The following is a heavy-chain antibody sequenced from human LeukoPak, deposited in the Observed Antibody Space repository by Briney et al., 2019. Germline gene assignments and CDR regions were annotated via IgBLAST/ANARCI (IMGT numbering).Heavy chain of an antibody. CDR1: GFTFSSYW. D-gene: IGHD3-22*01. J-gene: IGHJ1*01. CDR2: IKSDGST. Sequence: GGSLRLSCAASGFTFSSYWMHWVRQAPGKGLVWVSRIKSDGSTDYADSVKGRFTISRDNAKNTVSLQMNSLRAEDTGVYCCARAPSEIGGYYPEYFRHWGQGTLVTVSS. V-gene: IGHV3-74*01. CDR3: ARAPSEIGGYYPEYFRH.